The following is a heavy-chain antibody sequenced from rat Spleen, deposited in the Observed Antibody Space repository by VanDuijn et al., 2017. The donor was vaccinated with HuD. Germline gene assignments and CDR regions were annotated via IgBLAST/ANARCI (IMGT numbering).Heavy chain of an antibody. CDR3: ARADYYSSYKDY. CDR2: INKDSRTI. Sequence: EVKLVESGGGLVQPGRSLKLSCAASGFNFNDYWMGWVRQAPGKGLEWIGEINKDSRTIKYTPSLKDKFTISRDNAQNTLYLQMSKLGSEDTAIYYCARADYYSSYKDYWGQGVMVTVSS. V-gene: IGHV4-2*01. CDR1: GFNFNDYW. D-gene: IGHD1-2*01. J-gene: IGHJ2*01.